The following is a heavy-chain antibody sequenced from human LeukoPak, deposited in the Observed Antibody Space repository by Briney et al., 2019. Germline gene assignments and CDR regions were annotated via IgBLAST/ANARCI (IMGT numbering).Heavy chain of an antibody. V-gene: IGHV3-23*01. Sequence: GGSLRLSCAASGFTFSSYAMSWVRQAPGKGLEWVSAISGSGGSTYYADSVKGRFTISRDNSKNTLYLQMNSLRAEDTAVYYCAKDIKSVAVAGTCFDYWGQGTLVTVSS. J-gene: IGHJ4*02. CDR1: GFTFSSYA. CDR3: AKDIKSVAVAGTCFDY. D-gene: IGHD6-19*01. CDR2: ISGSGGST.